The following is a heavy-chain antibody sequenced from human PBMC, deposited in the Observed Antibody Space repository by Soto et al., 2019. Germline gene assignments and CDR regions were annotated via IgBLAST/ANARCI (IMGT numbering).Heavy chain of an antibody. J-gene: IGHJ6*02. D-gene: IGHD5-12*01. CDR3: TRDHGYGYGMDV. V-gene: IGHV3-48*01. CDR1: GFTFSTYS. Sequence: RLSCAASGFTFSTYSMNWVRQAPGKGLEWISYITKSSRTIYYADSVKGRFTISRDNAKNSLYLQMNSLRAEDTAVYYCTRDHGYGYGMDVWGQGTTVTVSS. CDR2: ITKSSRTI.